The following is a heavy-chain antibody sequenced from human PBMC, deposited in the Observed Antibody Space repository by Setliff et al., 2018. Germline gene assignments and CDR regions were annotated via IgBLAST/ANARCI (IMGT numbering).Heavy chain of an antibody. CDR3: ARDSPIRLGVIPS. D-gene: IGHD2-21*01. CDR1: GFSFSDYS. V-gene: IGHV3-11*06. CDR2: IVGNGVYT. J-gene: IGHJ4*02. Sequence: KPGGSLRLSCAASGFSFSDYSMTWIRQAPGKGLEWISAIVGNGVYTNYADSVKGRFTISRDNAKKSLSLQMNSLRAEDTAIYFCARDSPIRLGVIPSWGPGTLVTVSS.